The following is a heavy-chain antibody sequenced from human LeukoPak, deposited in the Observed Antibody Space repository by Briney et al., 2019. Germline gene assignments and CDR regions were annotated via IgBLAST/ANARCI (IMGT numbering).Heavy chain of an antibody. Sequence: SQTLSLTCAVSGGSISSGGYSWSWIRQPPGKGLEWIGYIYHSGSTYYNPSLKSRVTISVDTSKNQFSLKLSSVTAADTAVYYCARQSGGITIFGVVITQNWFDPWGQGTLVTVSS. V-gene: IGHV4-30-2*01. CDR1: GGSISSGGYS. D-gene: IGHD3-3*01. CDR2: IYHSGST. CDR3: ARQSGGITIFGVVITQNWFDP. J-gene: IGHJ5*02.